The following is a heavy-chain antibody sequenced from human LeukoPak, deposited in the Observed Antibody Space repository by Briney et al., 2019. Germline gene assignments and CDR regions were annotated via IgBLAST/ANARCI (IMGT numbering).Heavy chain of an antibody. J-gene: IGHJ4*01. CDR3: GSDPNGDYVGALGY. D-gene: IGHD4-17*01. Sequence: PGGSLRLSCTDSGFTFSSYALAWVRQAPGKGLEWVAAVTSRGVGTHYADSVKGRFTFSRDNSKNTIYLQMNSLRAEDTAIYYCGSDPNGDYVGALGYWGRGTLVTVSS. V-gene: IGHV3-23*01. CDR1: GFTFSSYA. CDR2: VTSRGVGT.